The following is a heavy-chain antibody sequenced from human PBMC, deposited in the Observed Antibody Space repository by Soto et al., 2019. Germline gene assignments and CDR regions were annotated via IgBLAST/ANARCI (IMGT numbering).Heavy chain of an antibody. CDR2: LYWNDDN. V-gene: IGHV2-5*01. Sequence: QITVKESGPTLVKPTQTLTLSCTFSGFSLSTSEVGVAWIRQPPGKALEWLALLYWNDDNRYSPSLKNRLTITKHTSKNQVILTMINIDPVDTATYYCVHTSGWQHTTWGQGTLVPVS. D-gene: IGHD1-1*01. J-gene: IGHJ5*02. CDR3: VHTSGWQHTT. CDR1: GFSLSTSEVG.